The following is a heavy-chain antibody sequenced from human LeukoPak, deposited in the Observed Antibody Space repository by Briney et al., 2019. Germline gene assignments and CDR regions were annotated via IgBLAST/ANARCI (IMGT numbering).Heavy chain of an antibody. D-gene: IGHD6-13*01. CDR1: GFAFNSYA. CDR3: AKVGSSTWYMYYFDY. Sequence: GGSLRLSCAASGFAFNSYAMTWVRQAPGKGLEWGSTISGDTGTTYFADSVKGRFTISRDNSKNTLYLQMNSLRAEDTAVYYCAKVGSSTWYMYYFDYWGQGALVTVSS. J-gene: IGHJ4*02. CDR2: ISGDTGTT. V-gene: IGHV3-23*01.